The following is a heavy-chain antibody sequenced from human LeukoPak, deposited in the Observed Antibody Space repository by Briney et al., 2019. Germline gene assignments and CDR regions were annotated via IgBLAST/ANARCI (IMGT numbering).Heavy chain of an antibody. CDR2: INPNSGGT. J-gene: IGHJ6*03. Sequence: GASVKVSCKASGYTSTGYYMHWVRQAPGQGLEWMGWINPNSGGTNYAQKFQGRVTMTRDTSISTAYMELSRLRSDDTAVYYCARAYDILTGYYSYDYYYMDVWGKGTTVTVSS. CDR3: ARAYDILTGYYSYDYYYMDV. V-gene: IGHV1-2*02. CDR1: GYTSTGYY. D-gene: IGHD3-9*01.